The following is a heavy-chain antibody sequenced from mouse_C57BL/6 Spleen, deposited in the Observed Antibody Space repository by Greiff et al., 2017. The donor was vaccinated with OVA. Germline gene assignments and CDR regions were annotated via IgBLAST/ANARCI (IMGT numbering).Heavy chain of an antibody. D-gene: IGHD1-1*01. V-gene: IGHV1-59*01. CDR2: IDPSDSYT. Sequence: QVQLQQPGAELVRPGTSVKLSCKASGYTFTSYWMHWVKQRPGQGLEWIGVIDPSDSYTNYNQKFKGKATLTVDTSSSTAYMQLSSLTSEDSAVYYCERRPSSYGGSYFDYWGQGTTLTVSS. CDR1: GYTFTSYW. CDR3: ERRPSSYGGSYFDY. J-gene: IGHJ2*01.